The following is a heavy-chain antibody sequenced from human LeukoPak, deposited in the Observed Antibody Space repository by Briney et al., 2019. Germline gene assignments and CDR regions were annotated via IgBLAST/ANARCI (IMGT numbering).Heavy chain of an antibody. Sequence: GGSLRLSCAASGFTFSSYGMNWVRRAPGKGLEWVSYISSSGSTIYYADSVKGRFTISRDNAKNSLYLQMNSLRAEDTAVYYCAELGITMIGGVWGKGTTVTISS. V-gene: IGHV3-48*04. D-gene: IGHD3-10*02. J-gene: IGHJ6*04. CDR3: AELGITMIGGV. CDR2: ISSSGSTI. CDR1: GFTFSSYG.